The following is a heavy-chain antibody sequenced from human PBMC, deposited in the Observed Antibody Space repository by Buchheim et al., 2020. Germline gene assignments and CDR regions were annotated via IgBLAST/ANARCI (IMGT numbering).Heavy chain of an antibody. D-gene: IGHD6-19*01. V-gene: IGHV3-33*01. CDR3: ARDGAIAVAGTDYFDY. CDR1: GFTFSSYG. Sequence: QVQLVESGGGVVQPGRSLRLSCAASGFTFSSYGMHWVRQAPGKGLEWVAVIWYDGSNKYYADSVKGRFTISRDNSKNTLSLQMNSLRAEDTAVYYCARDGAIAVAGTDYFDYWGQGTL. CDR2: IWYDGSNK. J-gene: IGHJ4*02.